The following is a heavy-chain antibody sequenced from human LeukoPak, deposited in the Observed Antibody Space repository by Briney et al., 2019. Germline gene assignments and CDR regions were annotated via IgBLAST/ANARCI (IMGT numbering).Heavy chain of an antibody. V-gene: IGHV4-34*01. CDR2: VDHSGST. CDR1: GGSFTDYY. CDR3: ARPRGNRWPFDY. Sequence: PSETLSLTCGVSGGSFTDYYWTWIRQPPGKGLEWIGDVDHSGSTHYNPSLRGRVTVSIDTSKNQFSLKLTSVTAADTAIYYCARPRGNRWPFDYWGQGILVAVSS. D-gene: IGHD2-15*01. J-gene: IGHJ4*02.